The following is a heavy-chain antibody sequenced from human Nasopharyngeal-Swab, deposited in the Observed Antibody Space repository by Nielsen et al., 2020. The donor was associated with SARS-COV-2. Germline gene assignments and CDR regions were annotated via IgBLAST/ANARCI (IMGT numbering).Heavy chain of an antibody. Sequence: GESLKISCAASGFTFSDYYMTWILQAPGKGLDWVSYISSGSSYTNYADSVRGRFTISRDNAKNSLYLQMNSLRAEDTAIYYCARYSTYCSGGTCYNPLHYWGQGTLVTVSS. CDR2: ISSGSSYT. CDR3: ARYSTYCSGGTCYNPLHY. J-gene: IGHJ4*02. CDR1: GFTFSDYY. V-gene: IGHV3-11*06. D-gene: IGHD2-15*01.